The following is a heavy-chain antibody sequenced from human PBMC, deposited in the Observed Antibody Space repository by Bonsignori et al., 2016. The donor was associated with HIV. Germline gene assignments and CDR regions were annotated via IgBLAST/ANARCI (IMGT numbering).Heavy chain of an antibody. CDR2: VSYSGST. J-gene: IGHJ4*02. V-gene: IGHV4-39*07. CDR1: GGFISTSSSY. Sequence: SETLSLTCTVSGGFISTSSSYWGCIRQPPGKGLEWIGSVSYSGSTYYNPSLESRVTISVDTSKNQFSLKLSSVTAADTAVYYCARDYDFGSRYFGYWGQGTLVTVSS. CDR3: ARDYDFGSRYFGY. D-gene: IGHD3-3*01.